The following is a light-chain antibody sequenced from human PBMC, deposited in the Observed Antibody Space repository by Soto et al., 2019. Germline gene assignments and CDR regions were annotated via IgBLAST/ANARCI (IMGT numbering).Light chain of an antibody. Sequence: EIVLTQYPGTLSLSPGERSTLSCMAIQSVSSSYLAWYQQKPGQAPRLLIYGASSRATGIPDRSSGSGSGTDFTLTISSLQSEDFAVYYCQQSNNWPPSTVGQGTRLEIK. CDR2: GAS. J-gene: IGKJ5*01. CDR1: QSVSSSY. V-gene: IGKV3-20*01. CDR3: QQSNNWPPST.